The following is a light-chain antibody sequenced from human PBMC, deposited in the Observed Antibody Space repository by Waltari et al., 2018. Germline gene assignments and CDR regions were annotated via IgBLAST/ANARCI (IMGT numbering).Light chain of an antibody. J-gene: IGKJ4*01. V-gene: IGKV3-15*01. Sequence: EIVMTQSPATLSVSPGERATLSCRASQSVSSNLAWYQQKPGQAPRLLIYGASTRATGIPARFSGSGSGTEFTLTISSLQSEDFAVYYCQQYNNWPPSCGGGTKVEIK. CDR1: QSVSSN. CDR2: GAS. CDR3: QQYNNWPPS.